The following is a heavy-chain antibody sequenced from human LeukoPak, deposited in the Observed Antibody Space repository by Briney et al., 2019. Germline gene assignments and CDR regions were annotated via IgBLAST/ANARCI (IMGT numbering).Heavy chain of an antibody. CDR3: ARGGIQVSGIDEFDY. D-gene: IGHD6-19*01. Sequence: GGSLRLSCAASGFTFIDYDMHWVRQVIGKGLEWVSAIGIRGDTHYSGSVKGRFTISRENAESSLYLQMNSLRAEDTAVYYCARGGIQVSGIDEFDYWGPGTLVTVS. J-gene: IGHJ4*02. CDR2: IGIRGDT. CDR1: GFTFIDYD. V-gene: IGHV3-13*01.